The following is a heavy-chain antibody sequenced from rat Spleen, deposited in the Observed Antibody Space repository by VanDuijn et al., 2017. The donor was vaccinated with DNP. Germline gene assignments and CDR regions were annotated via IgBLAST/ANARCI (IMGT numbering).Heavy chain of an antibody. Sequence: QVQLKESGPGLVQPSQTLSLACTVSGFSLNSYHVHWVRQPSGKGLEWMGVVWISGTTHYSSIFKSRLSISRDTSTSQVFLKLNSLQTEDTATYYCARDGQWDYLDYWGQGVMVTVSS. V-gene: IGHV2-43*01. J-gene: IGHJ2*01. CDR3: ARDGQWDYLDY. CDR2: VWISGTT. D-gene: IGHD1-1*01. CDR1: GFSLNSYH.